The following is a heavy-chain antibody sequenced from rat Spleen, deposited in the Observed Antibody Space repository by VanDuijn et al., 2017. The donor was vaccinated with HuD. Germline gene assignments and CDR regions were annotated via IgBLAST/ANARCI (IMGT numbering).Heavy chain of an antibody. Sequence: EVQLQESGPGLVKPSQSLSLTCSVTGYSITSSYRWNWIRKFPGNKLEWMGYINSAGSTNYNPSLKSRISITRDTSKNQFFLQVNSVTTKDTATYYCGRGYYSSYIYFDYWGQGVMVTVSS. J-gene: IGHJ2*01. V-gene: IGHV3-3*01. CDR1: GYSITSSYR. CDR3: GRGYYSSYIYFDY. CDR2: INSAGST. D-gene: IGHD1-2*01.